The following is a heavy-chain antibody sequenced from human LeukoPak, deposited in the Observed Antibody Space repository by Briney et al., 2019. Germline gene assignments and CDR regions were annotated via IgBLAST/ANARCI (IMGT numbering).Heavy chain of an antibody. CDR3: ARDRVINWFDP. J-gene: IGHJ5*02. V-gene: IGHV3-48*03. Sequence: PGGSLRLSCAASGFTFSSYEMNWVRQAPGKGLEWVSHISSSGSTIYYADSVKGRFTISRDNAKNSLYLQMNSLRAEDTAVYYCARDRVINWFDPWGQGTLVTVSS. CDR2: ISSSGSTI. CDR1: GFTFSSYE. D-gene: IGHD2-21*01.